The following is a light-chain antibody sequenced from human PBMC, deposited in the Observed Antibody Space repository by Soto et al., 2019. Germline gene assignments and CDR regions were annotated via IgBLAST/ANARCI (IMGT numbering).Light chain of an antibody. V-gene: IGKV3-20*01. CDR3: QQYGGSPYT. Sequence: ELVLTQSPGTLSLSPGERATLSCRASQSVRSNYLAWYQQKPGQAPRLLIYGASSRATGIPDRFSGTGSVTDFTLTISRLEPEEFAVYYCQQYGGSPYTFGQGTKLEIK. CDR1: QSVRSNY. CDR2: GAS. J-gene: IGKJ2*01.